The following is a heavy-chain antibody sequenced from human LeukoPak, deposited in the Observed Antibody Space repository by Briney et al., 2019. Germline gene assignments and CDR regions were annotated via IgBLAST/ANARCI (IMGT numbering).Heavy chain of an antibody. J-gene: IGHJ5*02. V-gene: IGHV1-2*02. D-gene: IGHD6-13*01. Sequence: EASVKVSCKASGYTFTGYYMHWVRQAPGQGLEWMGWINPNSGGTNYAQKFQGRVTMTRDTSISTAYMELSRLRSDDTAVYYCARQGFIAAAASRQNILFDPWGQGTLVTVSS. CDR3: ARQGFIAAAASRQNILFDP. CDR1: GYTFTGYY. CDR2: INPNSGGT.